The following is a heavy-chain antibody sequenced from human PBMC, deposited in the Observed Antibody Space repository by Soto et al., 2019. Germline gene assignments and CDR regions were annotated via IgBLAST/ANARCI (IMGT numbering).Heavy chain of an antibody. CDR2: IGGSGGST. D-gene: IGHD6-13*01. J-gene: IGHJ4*02. V-gene: IGHV3-23*01. Sequence: GGSLRLSCAASGFTFSSYAMSWVRQAPGKGLEWVSAIGGSGGSTYYEDSVKGRFTISRVNSKNQLYLQMNSLRAEDTAVYYCAKDERGAAAGKFDYWGQGTLVTVSS. CDR3: AKDERGAAAGKFDY. CDR1: GFTFSSYA.